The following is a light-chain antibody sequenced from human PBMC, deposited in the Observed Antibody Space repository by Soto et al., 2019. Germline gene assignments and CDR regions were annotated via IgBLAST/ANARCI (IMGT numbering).Light chain of an antibody. CDR1: QSVSNNY. J-gene: IGKJ2*01. CDR2: GSS. V-gene: IGKV3-20*01. CDR3: QQYGSSPPYT. Sequence: EVVLTQSPGTLSLSPGERATLSCRASQSVSNNYLAWYQQKPGQSPKLLIFGSSDSATGNPDSFSRSGSGTDFSLTISSRQPEDFAVYYCQQYGSSPPYTFGQGTKLEIK.